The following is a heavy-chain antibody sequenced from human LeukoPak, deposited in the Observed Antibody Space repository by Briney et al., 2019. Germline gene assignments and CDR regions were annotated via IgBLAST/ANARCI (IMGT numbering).Heavy chain of an antibody. CDR2: TYYRSKWYN. CDR1: GDSVSSNSAA. D-gene: IGHD6-13*01. Sequence: SQTLSLTCAISGDSVSSNSAAWNWIRQSPSRGLEWLGRTYYRSKWYNDYAVSVKSRITINPDTSKNQFSLQLNSVTPEDTAVYYCARDFSSSWYTIWYFDLWGRGTLVTVSS. J-gene: IGHJ2*01. V-gene: IGHV6-1*01. CDR3: ARDFSSSWYTIWYFDL.